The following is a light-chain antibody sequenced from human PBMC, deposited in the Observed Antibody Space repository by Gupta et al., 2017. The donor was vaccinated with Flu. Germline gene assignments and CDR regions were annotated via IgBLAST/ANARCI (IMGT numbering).Light chain of an antibody. CDR2: DAS. V-gene: IGKV3-20*01. CDR1: QTVSNYY. J-gene: IGKJ5*01. Sequence: EIVLTQSPGTLSLPLGERATLSCRASQTVSNYYLAWYQQKPGQAPRLLIYDASSRATGIPDRFSGSGAGTDFTLTISGLEPEDFAVYYCQQYGSAQISFGQGTRLEIK. CDR3: QQYGSAQIS.